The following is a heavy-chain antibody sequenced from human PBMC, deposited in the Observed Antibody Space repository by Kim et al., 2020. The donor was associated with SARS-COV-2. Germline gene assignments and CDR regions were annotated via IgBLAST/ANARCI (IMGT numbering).Heavy chain of an antibody. Sequence: KGRFTISRDNAKNSLYLQMNSLRAEDTAVYYCARGYYDFWSGYYPDAFDIWGQGTMVTVSS. D-gene: IGHD3-3*01. V-gene: IGHV3-11*01. J-gene: IGHJ3*02. CDR3: ARGYYDFWSGYYPDAFDI.